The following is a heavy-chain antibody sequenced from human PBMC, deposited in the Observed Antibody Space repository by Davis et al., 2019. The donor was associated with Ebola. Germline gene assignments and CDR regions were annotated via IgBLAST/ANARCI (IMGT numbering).Heavy chain of an antibody. CDR1: GYTFTSYY. CDR3: ARGGPLRYFDWLPPGYFDY. J-gene: IGHJ4*02. CDR2: IIPIFGTA. Sequence: SVKVSCKASGYTFTSYYMHWVRQAPGQGLEWMGGIIPIFGTANYAQKFQGRVTITADKSTSTAYMELSSLRSEDTAVYYCARGGPLRYFDWLPPGYFDYWGQGTLVTVSS. V-gene: IGHV1-69*06. D-gene: IGHD3-9*01.